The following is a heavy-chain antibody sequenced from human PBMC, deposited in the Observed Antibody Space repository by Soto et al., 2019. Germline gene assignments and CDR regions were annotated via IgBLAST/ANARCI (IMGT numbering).Heavy chain of an antibody. Sequence: QPGGSLRLSCAASGFTFSSYWMSWVRQAPGKGLEWVANIKQDGSEKYYVDSVKGRFTISRDNAKNSLYLQMNSLRAEDTAVYYCARAGGYYSDYYYGMDVWGQGTTVTVS. CDR2: IKQDGSEK. V-gene: IGHV3-7*03. D-gene: IGHD3-10*01. CDR1: GFTFSSYW. J-gene: IGHJ6*02. CDR3: ARAGGYYSDYYYGMDV.